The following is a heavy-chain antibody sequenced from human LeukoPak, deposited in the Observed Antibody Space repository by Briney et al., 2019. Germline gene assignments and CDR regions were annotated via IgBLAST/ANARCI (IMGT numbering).Heavy chain of an antibody. Sequence: ASVKVSFKSSGYTFTCYYMHWVRQAPGQGLEWVGWSNPNSGGTNYAQKFQGRVTMIRNTSISTAYMELSSLRSEATAVYYWAREYDSNGYYPYWYFDLWGRGTLVTVSS. CDR1: GYTFTCYY. CDR2: SNPNSGGT. V-gene: IGHV1-2*02. D-gene: IGHD3-22*01. CDR3: AREYDSNGYYPYWYFDL. J-gene: IGHJ2*01.